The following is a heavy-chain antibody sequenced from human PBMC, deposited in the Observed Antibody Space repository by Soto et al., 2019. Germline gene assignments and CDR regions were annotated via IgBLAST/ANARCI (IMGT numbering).Heavy chain of an antibody. CDR1: GFTFTHAW. V-gene: IGHV3-15*01. CDR2: IKSKGGGGTT. CDR3: GAVILPRPRDAFDI. Sequence: EGQLVESGGGLVRPGGSLRLSCAASGFTFTHAWMNWVRQAPGKGLEWVGRIKSKGGGGTTDYAAPVKGRFTISRDDSQNKLYLQMNNLASEDTALYFCGAVILPRPRDAFDIWGHGTMVTVSS. J-gene: IGHJ3*02. D-gene: IGHD6-6*01.